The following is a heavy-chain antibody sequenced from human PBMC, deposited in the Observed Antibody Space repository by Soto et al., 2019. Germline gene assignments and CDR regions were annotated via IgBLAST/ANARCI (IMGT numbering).Heavy chain of an antibody. CDR3: ATSYGSGYRAFDY. V-gene: IGHV1-69*04. CDR1: GYTFSSYD. Sequence: ASVKVSCKPSGYTFSSYDIIWVREAPGLGLEWMGRVNPILSMSNYAQKFQGRVTMTADKSTSTAYMELRSLRSEDTAFYYCATSYGSGYRAFDYWGQGALVTVSS. J-gene: IGHJ4*02. CDR2: VNPILSMS. D-gene: IGHD3-10*01.